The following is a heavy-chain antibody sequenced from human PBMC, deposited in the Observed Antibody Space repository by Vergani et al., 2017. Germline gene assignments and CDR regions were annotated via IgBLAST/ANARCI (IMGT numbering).Heavy chain of an antibody. CDR2: FDPEDGET. V-gene: IGHV1-24*01. Sequence: QVQLVQSGAEVQKPGASVKVSCKVSGYTLTELSMHWVRQAPGKGLERMGGFDPEDGETIYAQKFQGRVTMTEDTSTDTASMELSSLRSEDTAVYYCARDTPSGPHSVVSNWFDPWGQGTLVTVSS. CDR3: ARDTPSGPHSVVSNWFDP. J-gene: IGHJ5*02. D-gene: IGHD2-21*01. CDR1: GYTLTELS.